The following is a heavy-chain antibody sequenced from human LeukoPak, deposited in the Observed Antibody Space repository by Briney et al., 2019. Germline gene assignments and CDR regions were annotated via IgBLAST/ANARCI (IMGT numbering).Heavy chain of an antibody. CDR2: INPNSGGT. CDR1: GYTFTGYY. V-gene: IGHV1-2*02. J-gene: IGHJ4*02. Sequence: APVKVSCKASGYTFTGYYMHWVRQAPGQGLEWMGWINPNSGGTNYAQKFQGRVTMTRDTSISTAYMELSRLRSDDTAVYYCARAPRIVGASYFDYWGQGTLVTVSS. D-gene: IGHD1-26*01. CDR3: ARAPRIVGASYFDY.